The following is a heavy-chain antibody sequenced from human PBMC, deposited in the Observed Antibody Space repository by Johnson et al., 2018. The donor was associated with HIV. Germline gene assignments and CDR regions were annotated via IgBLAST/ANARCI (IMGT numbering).Heavy chain of an antibody. CDR1: GFTFSSYW. CDR3: AKVEYGGRLPNDAFDI. J-gene: IGHJ3*02. CDR2: IKQDGSEK. Sequence: VQLVESGGGLVQPGGSLRLSCAASGFTFSSYWMSWVRQAPGKGLEWVANIKQDGSEKYYVDSVKGRFTISRDNSKNTLYLQMNSLRAEDTAVYYCAKVEYGGRLPNDAFDIWGQGTMVTVSS. V-gene: IGHV3-7*02. D-gene: IGHD6-25*01.